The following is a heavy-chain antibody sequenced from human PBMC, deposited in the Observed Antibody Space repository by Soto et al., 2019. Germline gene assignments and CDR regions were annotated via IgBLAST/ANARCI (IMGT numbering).Heavy chain of an antibody. J-gene: IGHJ4*01. CDR1: GFTFSNYW. CDR2: IKQDGSEK. CDR3: ARVAYGNGWIFDH. Sequence: XGSLILSCAASGFTFSNYWMSWVRQAPGKGLDWVANIKQDGSEKYYVDSVKGRFTLSRDNAQNSLQLQMNSLRAEDTAIYFCARVAYGNGWIFDHWGQGTLVTVSS. V-gene: IGHV3-7*01. D-gene: IGHD6-19*01.